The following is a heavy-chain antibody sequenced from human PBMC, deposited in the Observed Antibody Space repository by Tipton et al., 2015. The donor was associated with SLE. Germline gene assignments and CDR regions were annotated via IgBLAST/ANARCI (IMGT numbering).Heavy chain of an antibody. Sequence: TLSLTCAVYGGSFSGYYWSWIRQPPGKGLEWIGEINHSGSTNNNPSLKSRVTISVDTSKNQFSLKLSSVTAADTAVYYCARGGELENWGQGTLVTVSS. J-gene: IGHJ1*01. CDR1: GGSFSGYY. V-gene: IGHV4-34*01. CDR3: ARGGELEN. D-gene: IGHD1-1*01. CDR2: INHSGST.